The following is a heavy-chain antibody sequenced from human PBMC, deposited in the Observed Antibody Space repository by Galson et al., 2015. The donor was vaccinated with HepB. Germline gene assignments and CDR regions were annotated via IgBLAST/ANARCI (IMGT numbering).Heavy chain of an antibody. CDR2: IKSKADGGTT. Sequence: SLRLSCAASGFSFTNAWMNLVRQAPGKGLEWVGRIKSKADGGTTDYGASVKGRFTISREDSKNTLFLQMNNVKAEDTAVYHCNTGPPLVRPRWGQGTLVTVSS. V-gene: IGHV3-15*05. D-gene: IGHD3-10*01. J-gene: IGHJ4*02. CDR1: GFSFTNAW. CDR3: NTGPPLVRPR.